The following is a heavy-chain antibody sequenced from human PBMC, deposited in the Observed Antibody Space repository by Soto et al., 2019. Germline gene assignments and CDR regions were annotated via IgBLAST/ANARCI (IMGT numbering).Heavy chain of an antibody. CDR3: ASARHIGP. D-gene: IGHD2-21*01. Sequence: EVQLVESGGDLVQPGGSLRLSCAASGFTFSNYWMSWVRQAPGKGLEWVANIKGDGSERNYVDSVKGRFTISRDNAENSLYLEMNSLRAEDTAVYYGASARHIGPWGQGTLVTVSS. V-gene: IGHV3-7*01. J-gene: IGHJ5*02. CDR1: GFTFSNYW. CDR2: IKGDGSER.